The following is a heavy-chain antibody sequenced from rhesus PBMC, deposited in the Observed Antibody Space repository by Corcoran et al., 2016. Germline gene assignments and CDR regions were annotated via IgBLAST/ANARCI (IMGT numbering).Heavy chain of an antibody. CDR2: IYGGRGST. CDR3: ARACGGIYCYLPDAFDF. D-gene: IGHD2-27*01. Sequence: QVQLQESGPGVVKPSETLSLTCAVSGGSISGYYLWSWIRQPPGKGLEWIGYIYGGRGSTSYNPSLWSRVIISIDTSNNQFSLKLSSVTAADTAVYYCARACGGIYCYLPDAFDFWGQWLRVTVSS. V-gene: IGHV4S7*01. J-gene: IGHJ3*01. CDR1: GGSISGYYL.